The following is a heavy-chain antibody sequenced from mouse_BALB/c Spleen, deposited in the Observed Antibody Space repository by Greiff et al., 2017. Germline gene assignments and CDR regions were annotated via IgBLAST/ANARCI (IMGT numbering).Heavy chain of an antibody. Sequence: QVHVKQSGAELVRPGTSVKVSCKASGYAFTNYLIEWVKQRPGQGLEWIGVINPGSGGTNYHEKFKGKATLTADKTTSTAYMQLSSLTSDDSAVYFCARGGSYSRFAYWGQGTLGTVSA. V-gene: IGHV1-54*01. J-gene: IGHJ3*01. D-gene: IGHD2-5*01. CDR2: INPGSGGT. CDR3: ARGGSYSRFAY. CDR1: GYAFTNYL.